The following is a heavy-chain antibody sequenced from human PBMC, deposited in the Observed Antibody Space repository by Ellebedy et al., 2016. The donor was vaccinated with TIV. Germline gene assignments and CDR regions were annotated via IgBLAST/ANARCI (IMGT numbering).Heavy chain of an antibody. CDR2: IYTSGST. D-gene: IGHD3-10*01. V-gene: IGHV4-4*07. CDR3: ARAFPETMVRGVTIYYYYYMDV. CDR1: GGSISSYY. J-gene: IGHJ6*03. Sequence: SETLSLTXTVSGGSISSYYWSWIRQPAGKGLEWIGRIYTSGSTNYNPSLKSRVTMSVDTSKNQFSLKLSSVTAADTAVYYCARAFPETMVRGVTIYYYYYMDVWGKGTTVTVSS.